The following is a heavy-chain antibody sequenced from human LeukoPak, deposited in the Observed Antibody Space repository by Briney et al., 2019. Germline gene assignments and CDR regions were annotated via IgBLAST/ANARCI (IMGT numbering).Heavy chain of an antibody. J-gene: IGHJ4*02. CDR3: ARGGAARPDF. V-gene: IGHV3-48*01. D-gene: IGHD6-6*01. CDR1: GFTFSTYG. CDR2: INLNSRTI. Sequence: GGSLRLSCAASGFTFSTYGMNWVRQAPGKGLEWVSYINLNSRTIDYADSVRGRFTISRDNAKRSLYLQMNSLRAEDTAVYYCARGGAARPDFWGQGTLITVFS.